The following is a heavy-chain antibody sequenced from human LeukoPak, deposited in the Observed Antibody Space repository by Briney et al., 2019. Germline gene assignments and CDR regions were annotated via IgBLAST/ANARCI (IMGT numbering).Heavy chain of an antibody. J-gene: IGHJ6*04. Sequence: GGSLRLSRAASGFTFSSYEMNWVRQAPGKGLEWVSYISSSGSTIYYADSVKGRFTNSRDNAKNSLYLQMNSLRAEDTAVYYCAELGITMIGGVWGKGTTVTISS. CDR2: ISSSGSTI. V-gene: IGHV3-48*03. CDR3: AELGITMIGGV. D-gene: IGHD3-10*02. CDR1: GFTFSSYE.